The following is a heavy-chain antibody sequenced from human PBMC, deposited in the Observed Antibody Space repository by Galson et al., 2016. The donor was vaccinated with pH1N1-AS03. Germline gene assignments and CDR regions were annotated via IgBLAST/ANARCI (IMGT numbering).Heavy chain of an antibody. Sequence: SLRLSCAASGFTFSSYAMFWVRQAPGKGLEYVSAISGNGFSTYYASSVKDRFTISRDNSKNTLFLQMGSIRPEDMAVYYCARGPVSYSNYWFPPPDYWGQGTLVTVSS. V-gene: IGHV3-64*01. CDR1: GFTFSSYA. CDR3: ARGPVSYSNYWFPPPDY. D-gene: IGHD6-13*01. CDR2: ISGNGFST. J-gene: IGHJ4*02.